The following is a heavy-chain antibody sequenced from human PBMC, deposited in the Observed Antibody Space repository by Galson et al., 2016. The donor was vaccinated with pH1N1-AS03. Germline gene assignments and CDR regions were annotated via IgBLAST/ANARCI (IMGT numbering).Heavy chain of an antibody. Sequence: SVKVSCKASGGTLSNYAITWVRQAPGQGLEWMGGLIPIFHTPNYAQKFQGRVTITADESTDTAYMELSSLTSEDTAVYYCARVGRCLDLDYYAMDVWGQGTTVTVSS. CDR1: GGTLSNYA. J-gene: IGHJ6*02. CDR2: LIPIFHTP. D-gene: IGHD3-16*01. CDR3: ARVGRCLDLDYYAMDV. V-gene: IGHV1-69*13.